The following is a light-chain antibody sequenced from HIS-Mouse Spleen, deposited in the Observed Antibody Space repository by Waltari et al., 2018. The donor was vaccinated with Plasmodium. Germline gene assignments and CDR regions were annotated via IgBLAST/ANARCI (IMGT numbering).Light chain of an antibody. V-gene: IGLV3-25*03. CDR1: ALPKHY. J-gene: IGLJ3*02. CDR3: QSADSSGTPNWV. CDR2: KDS. Sequence: SYELTQPPSVSVSPGQTARITCSGDALPKHYAYRYQQKPGQAPVLVIYKDSERPSGIPERFSGSSSGTTVTLTISGVQAEDEADYYCQSADSSGTPNWVFGGGTKLTVL.